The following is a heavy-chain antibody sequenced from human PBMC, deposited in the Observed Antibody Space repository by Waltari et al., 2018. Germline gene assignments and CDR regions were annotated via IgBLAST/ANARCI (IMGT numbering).Heavy chain of an antibody. D-gene: IGHD2-21*01. Sequence: QVQLQESGPGLVKPSETLSLSCPVSGASFPTYSWSWIRRPPGKGLEYIGYIHDSGDTNYSPSLRSRVAMSLDTSKNQFSLKISSVTAADSAVYYCARVHGSESPLAWGTDVWGQGTAVTVSS. CDR3: ARVHGSESPLAWGTDV. V-gene: IGHV4-59*01. CDR1: GASFPTYS. CDR2: IHDSGDT. J-gene: IGHJ6*02.